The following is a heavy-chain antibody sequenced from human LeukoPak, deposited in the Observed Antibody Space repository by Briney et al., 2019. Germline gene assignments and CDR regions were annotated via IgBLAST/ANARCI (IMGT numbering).Heavy chain of an antibody. Sequence: SETLSLTCTVSGGSMNNYYWSWIRQPAGKGLEWIGRIYTSGSTNYNPSLKSRVTISVDTSKNQFSLKLSSVTAADTAVYYCAGGSGSYYWPYYYYYYMDVWGKGTTVTVSS. CDR2: IYTSGST. CDR3: AGGSGSYYWPYYYYYYMDV. V-gene: IGHV4-4*07. D-gene: IGHD3-10*01. J-gene: IGHJ6*03. CDR1: GGSMNNYY.